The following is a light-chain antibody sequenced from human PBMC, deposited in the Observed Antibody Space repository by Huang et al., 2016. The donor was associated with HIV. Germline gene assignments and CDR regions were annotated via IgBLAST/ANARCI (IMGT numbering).Light chain of an antibody. J-gene: IGKJ1*01. CDR3: LQHHGYPRT. V-gene: IGKV1-17*03. CDR1: EDISNY. Sequence: DIQLTQSPSAMSASVGDRVSITCRASEDISNYLAWFAQKPGGAPKRLIYAASSLQRGVPSRFSASGSGTKFTLKISGLQPEDFATYYCLQHHGYPRTFGQGTKV. CDR2: AAS.